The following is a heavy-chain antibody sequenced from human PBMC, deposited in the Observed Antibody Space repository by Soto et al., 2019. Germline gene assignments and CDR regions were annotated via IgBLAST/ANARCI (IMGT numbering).Heavy chain of an antibody. CDR2: IIPIFGTA. V-gene: IGHV1-69*13. J-gene: IGHJ4*02. D-gene: IGHD3-10*01. CDR3: XRFSNPNGDXYY. Sequence: SVKVSCKASGGTFSSYAISWVRQAPGQGLEWMGGIIPIFGTANYAQKFQGRVTITADESTSTAYMELRSLRSEDTAXYYXXRFSNPNGDXYYWGQGXXXTVSX. CDR1: GGTFSSYA.